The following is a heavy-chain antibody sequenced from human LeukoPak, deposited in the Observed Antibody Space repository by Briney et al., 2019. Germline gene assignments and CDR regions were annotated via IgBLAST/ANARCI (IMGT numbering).Heavy chain of an antibody. CDR1: GFTFSSYW. D-gene: IGHD5-24*01. Sequence: GGSLRLSCAASGFTFSSYWMSWVRQAPGKGLEWVTNIKQDGSERYYVDSVKGRFTTSRENAKNSLYLQMNSLRAQDTAVYYCARDGGRRDDYWGQGTLVTVSS. V-gene: IGHV3-7*01. CDR2: IKQDGSER. CDR3: ARDGGRRDDY. J-gene: IGHJ4*02.